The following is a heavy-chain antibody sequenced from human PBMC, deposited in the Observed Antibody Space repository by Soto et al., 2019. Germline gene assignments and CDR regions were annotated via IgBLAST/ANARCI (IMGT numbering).Heavy chain of an antibody. J-gene: IGHJ3*02. CDR1: GYTFTSYG. V-gene: IGHV1-18*01. CDR3: ARDRYYDSSGYQLLPAHDAFDI. D-gene: IGHD3-22*01. CDR2: ISAYNGNT. Sequence: QVQLVQSGAEVKKPGASVKVSCKASGYTFTSYGISWVRQAPGQGLEWMGWISAYNGNTNYAQKLQGRVTMTTDTSTSTAYMELRSLRSDDTAVYYCARDRYYDSSGYQLLPAHDAFDIWGQGTMVTVSS.